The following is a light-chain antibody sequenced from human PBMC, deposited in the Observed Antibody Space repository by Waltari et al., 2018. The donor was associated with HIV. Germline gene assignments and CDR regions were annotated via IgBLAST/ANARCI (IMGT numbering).Light chain of an antibody. V-gene: IGLV2-14*01. Sequence: QSALTQPASVSGSPGQSITIPCPGTSRAVGGYKHVPWYQQHPGKAPKLMIYEVSNRPSGVSNRFSGSKSGNTASLTISGLQAEDEADYYCSSYTSSSTPYVVFGGGTKLTVL. CDR3: SSYTSSSTPYVV. J-gene: IGLJ2*01. CDR2: EVS. CDR1: SRAVGGYKH.